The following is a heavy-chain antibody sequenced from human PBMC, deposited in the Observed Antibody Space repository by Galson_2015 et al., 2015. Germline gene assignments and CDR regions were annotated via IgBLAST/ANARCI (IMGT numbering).Heavy chain of an antibody. V-gene: IGHV4-4*01. CDR1: GGSISSDNC. D-gene: IGHD2-2*03. Sequence: TLSLSCTFSGGSISSDNCWTWVRPAPGKGRVWIVKIFHSGSTKYNPSLNNRATITLDNSENQYLLKLSSGTAADTAIYCCANLGYCSSINCYRVYWGQGTLVTVSS. CDR3: ANLGYCSSINCYRVY. J-gene: IGHJ4*02. CDR2: IFHSGST.